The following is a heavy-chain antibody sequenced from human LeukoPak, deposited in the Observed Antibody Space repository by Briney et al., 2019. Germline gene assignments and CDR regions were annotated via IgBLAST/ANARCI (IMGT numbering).Heavy chain of an antibody. J-gene: IGHJ6*02. CDR2: ISSSGSTI. Sequence: GGSLRLSCAASGFTFSSYEMNWVRQAPGKGLEWVSYISSSGSTIYYADSVKGRFTISRDNAKNSLYLQMNSLRAEDTAVYYCAREGPTAKYTYYNYYGMDVWGQGTTVTVSS. V-gene: IGHV3-48*03. CDR1: GFTFSSYE. D-gene: IGHD1-26*01. CDR3: AREGPTAKYTYYNYYGMDV.